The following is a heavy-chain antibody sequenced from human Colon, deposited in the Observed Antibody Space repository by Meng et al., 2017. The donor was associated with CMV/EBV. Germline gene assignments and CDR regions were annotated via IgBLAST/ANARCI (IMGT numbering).Heavy chain of an antibody. D-gene: IGHD3-10*01. Sequence: VVESGGGLVQPGGSLRLSCAVSGLSIRSYWMTWVRQAPGKGLEGVANIKQDGSEKYYVDSVKGRFTISRDNAKNSLYLQMNSLRAEDTAVYYCVGFFGEHTYSIDHWGQGALVTVSS. V-gene: IGHV3-7*04. CDR3: VGFFGEHTYSIDH. CDR2: IKQDGSEK. J-gene: IGHJ4*02. CDR1: GLSIRSYW.